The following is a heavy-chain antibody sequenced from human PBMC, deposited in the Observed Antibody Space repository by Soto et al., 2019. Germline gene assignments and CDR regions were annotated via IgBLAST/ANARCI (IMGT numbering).Heavy chain of an antibody. D-gene: IGHD3-10*01. CDR2: INAGNGNT. CDR3: ARAQGSLTMLRPPGY. V-gene: IGHV1-3*01. CDR1: GYTFTSYA. Sequence: GPSVKVSCKASGYTFTSYAMHWVRQAPGQRLEWMGWINAGNGNTKYSQKFQGRVTITRDTSASTAYMELSSLRSEDTAVYYCARAQGSLTMLRPPGYWGQGTLVTGSS. J-gene: IGHJ4*02.